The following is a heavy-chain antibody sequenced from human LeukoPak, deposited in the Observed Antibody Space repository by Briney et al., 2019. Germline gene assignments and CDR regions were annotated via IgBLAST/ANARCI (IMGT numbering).Heavy chain of an antibody. Sequence: GGSLRLSCAASGFTFSSYSMNWVRQAPGKGLEWVSYISSSSSTIYYADSVKGRFTISRDNAKNSLYLQMNGLRAEDTAVYYCARGLYSSSWSPFDYWGQGTLVTVSS. J-gene: IGHJ4*02. CDR1: GFTFSSYS. V-gene: IGHV3-48*01. CDR3: ARGLYSSSWSPFDY. CDR2: ISSSSSTI. D-gene: IGHD6-13*01.